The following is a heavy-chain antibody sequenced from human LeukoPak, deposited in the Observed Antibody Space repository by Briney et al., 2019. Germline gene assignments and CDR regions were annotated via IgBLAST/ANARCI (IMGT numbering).Heavy chain of an antibody. CDR2: ISSSSSLI. Sequence: GGSLRLSCAASGFTFSSYTMNWARQAPGKGLQWVSSISSSSSLIYYADSVKGRFTISRDNAKNSLYLQMNSLRVEDTAVYYCESSVVNGYWGQGTLVTVSS. V-gene: IGHV3-21*01. J-gene: IGHJ4*02. CDR3: ESSVVNGY. CDR1: GFTFSSYT. D-gene: IGHD4-23*01.